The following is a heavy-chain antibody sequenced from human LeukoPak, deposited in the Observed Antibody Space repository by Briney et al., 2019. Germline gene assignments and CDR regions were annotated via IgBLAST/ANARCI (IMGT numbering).Heavy chain of an antibody. J-gene: IGHJ4*02. Sequence: GGSLRLTCAASVLTFSTYAMYWVRQAPVKGLEWVSYLSSSSSVIYHADSVKGRFTISRDNAKNSLYLQMNSLRTEDTAVYYCVRDGSSWGNSDYWGQGTLVSVSS. CDR3: VRDGSSWGNSDY. D-gene: IGHD7-27*01. V-gene: IGHV3-48*01. CDR1: VLTFSTYA. CDR2: LSSSSSVI.